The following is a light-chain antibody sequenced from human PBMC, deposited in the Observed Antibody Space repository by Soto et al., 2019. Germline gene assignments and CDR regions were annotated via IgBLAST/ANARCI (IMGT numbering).Light chain of an antibody. CDR1: QTISSW. J-gene: IGKJ1*01. CDR2: LAS. V-gene: IGKV1-5*03. Sequence: DIKMTQSPSTLSGSVGDRVTIPCRSSQTISSWLAWYQQKPGKAPKLLIYLASSLESGVPARFSGSGSATDFTLSISSLQPDDFATYYCQQYGSYSRTFGQGTKVDIK. CDR3: QQYGSYSRT.